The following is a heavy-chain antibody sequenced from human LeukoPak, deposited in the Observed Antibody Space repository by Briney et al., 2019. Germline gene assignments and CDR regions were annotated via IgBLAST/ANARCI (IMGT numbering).Heavy chain of an antibody. Sequence: SETLSLTCAVSGGSISSSSYYWGWIRQPPGKGLEWIGSIDYSGSPCYRPSLKSRATISVDTSKRQVSLKLSSVTAADTAVYYCARETNDYFDSSAYMDVWGQGTAVTVSS. V-gene: IGHV4-39*07. J-gene: IGHJ6*03. D-gene: IGHD3-22*01. CDR3: ARETNDYFDSSAYMDV. CDR1: GGSISSSSYY. CDR2: IDYSGSP.